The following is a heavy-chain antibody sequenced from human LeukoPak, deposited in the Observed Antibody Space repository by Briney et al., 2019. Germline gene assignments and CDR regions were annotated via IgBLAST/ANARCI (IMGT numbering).Heavy chain of an antibody. CDR2: INHSGST. V-gene: IGHV4-34*01. D-gene: IGHD3-16*01. Sequence: SETLSLTCAVYGGSFSGYYWSWIRQPPGKGLEWIGEINHSGSTNYNPSLKSRVTISVDTSKNQFSLKLSSVTAADTAVYYCARSRYYDYVWGSGTFDYWGQGTLVTVSS. CDR1: GGSFSGYY. CDR3: ARSRYYDYVWGSGTFDY. J-gene: IGHJ4*02.